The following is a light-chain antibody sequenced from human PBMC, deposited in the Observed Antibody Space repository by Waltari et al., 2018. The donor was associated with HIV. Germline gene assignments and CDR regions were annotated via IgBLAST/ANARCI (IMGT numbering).Light chain of an antibody. CDR3: QSADNSSTYKI. CDR1: ALPNQY. J-gene: IGLJ2*01. Sequence: SYELTQPPSVSVSPGQTARITCSGDALPNQYAYWYQQKPGPAPVLVIYTDIERPSWIPERFSGSSSGKTVTLTISGVQAEDEADYYCQSADNSSTYKIFGGGTKLTVL. V-gene: IGLV3-25*03. CDR2: TDI.